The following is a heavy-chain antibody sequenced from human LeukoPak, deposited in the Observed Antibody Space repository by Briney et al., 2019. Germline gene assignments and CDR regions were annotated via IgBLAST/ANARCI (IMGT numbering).Heavy chain of an antibody. J-gene: IGHJ3*02. V-gene: IGHV4-59*08. Sequence: SETLSLTCTVSGGSISSYYWSWIRQPPGKGLEWIGYIYYTGSTNYNPSLKSRATMSVDMSKSQLSLKMTSVTAADTAVYYCARPSIPSAAASALDIWGQGTMVTVSS. CDR2: IYYTGST. D-gene: IGHD2-2*01. CDR3: ARPSIPSAAASALDI. CDR1: GGSISSYY.